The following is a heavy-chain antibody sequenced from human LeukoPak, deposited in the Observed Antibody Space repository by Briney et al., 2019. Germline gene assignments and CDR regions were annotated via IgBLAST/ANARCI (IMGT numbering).Heavy chain of an antibody. V-gene: IGHV4-4*07. CDR2: IYTSGIA. J-gene: IGHJ4*02. Sequence: SETLSPTCSVSGGSISNSYWSWIRQSAGKGLEWIGRIYTSGIANYNPSLRSRVTMSVDTSKNQFSLRVRSMTAADTAVYYCARGGRYYYDSSGSDWGQGTLVTVSS. CDR3: ARGGRYYYDSSGSD. D-gene: IGHD3-22*01. CDR1: GGSISNSY.